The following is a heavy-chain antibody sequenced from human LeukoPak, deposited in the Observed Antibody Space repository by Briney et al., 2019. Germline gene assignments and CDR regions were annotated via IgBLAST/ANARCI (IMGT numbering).Heavy chain of an antibody. D-gene: IGHD1-26*01. CDR3: ARDLFSGSYHPFDY. J-gene: IGHJ4*02. CDR2: INPNSGGT. CDR1: GYTFTGYY. V-gene: IGHV1-2*02. Sequence: ASVKVSCKASGYTFTGYYMHWVRQAPGQGLEWMGWINPNSGGTNYAQKFQGRVTMTRDTFISTAYMELSRLTSDDTAVYYCARDLFSGSYHPFDYWGQGTLVTVSS.